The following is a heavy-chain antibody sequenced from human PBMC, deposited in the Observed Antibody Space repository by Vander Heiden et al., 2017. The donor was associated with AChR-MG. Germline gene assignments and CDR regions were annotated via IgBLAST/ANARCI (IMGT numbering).Heavy chain of an antibody. CDR1: GFPFSSYS. V-gene: IGHV3-21*01. CDR3: AREHYYDFWSGYYMSFEDY. Sequence: EVQLVESGGGLVKPGGSLRLSCAASGFPFSSYSMNWVRQAPGKGLEWVSSISSSSSYIYYADSVKGRFIISRDNAKNSLYLQMNSLRAEDTAVYYCAREHYYDFWSGYYMSFEDYWGQGTLVTVSS. J-gene: IGHJ4*02. CDR2: ISSSSSYI. D-gene: IGHD3-3*01.